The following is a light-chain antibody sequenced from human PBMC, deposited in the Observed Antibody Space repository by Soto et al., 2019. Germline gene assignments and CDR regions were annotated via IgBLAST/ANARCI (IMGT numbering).Light chain of an antibody. J-gene: IGKJ4*01. CDR1: QSDSSY. Sequence: EIVLTQSPATLSLSPGERATLSCRASQSDSSYLAWYQQIPGQAPRLLISDASNRATGIPARFSGSGSGTDFTLTVSSLEPEDFAVYYCQQRRDWPLTFGGGTKVEI. CDR3: QQRRDWPLT. CDR2: DAS. V-gene: IGKV3-11*01.